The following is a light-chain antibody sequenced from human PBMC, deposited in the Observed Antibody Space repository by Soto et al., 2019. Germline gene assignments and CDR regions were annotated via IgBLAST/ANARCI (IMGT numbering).Light chain of an antibody. J-gene: IGKJ5*01. V-gene: IGKV3-11*01. Sequence: IVLTQSPASLSLSPGERSTLSCRASQTVTNYLAWYQQKPGQAPRLLIYDASNRATGIPARFSGSGSGTDFTLTISSLEPEDFAVYYCQQRSHWPITFGQRTRLEIK. CDR3: QQRSHWPIT. CDR2: DAS. CDR1: QTVTNY.